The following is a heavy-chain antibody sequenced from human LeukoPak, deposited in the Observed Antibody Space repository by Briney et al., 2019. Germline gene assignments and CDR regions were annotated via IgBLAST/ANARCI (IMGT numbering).Heavy chain of an antibody. CDR2: IKQDGSEK. CDR1: GFTFSSYW. D-gene: IGHD3-22*01. V-gene: IGHV3-7*01. CDR3: ARDRDYYDSSGYAY. J-gene: IGHJ4*02. Sequence: AGGSLRLSCAASGFTFSSYWMSWVRQAPGKGLEWVANIKQDGSEKYYVDSVKGRFTISRDNAKNSLYLQMNSLRAEDTAVYYCARDRDYYDSSGYAYWGQGTLVTVSS.